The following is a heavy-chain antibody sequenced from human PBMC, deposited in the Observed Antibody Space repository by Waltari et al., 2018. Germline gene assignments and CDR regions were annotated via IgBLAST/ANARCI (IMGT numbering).Heavy chain of an antibody. J-gene: IGHJ4*02. Sequence: EVQLVESGGGLVQPGGSLRLSCAASGFSFSSYWMSWVRQVPGKGLEGVANIKQDGSEKYYVESGKGRFTISRDNAKNSLYLQMNSLRAEDTAVYYCARADIWGSYRVDYWGQGTLVTVSS. CDR1: GFSFSSYW. CDR2: IKQDGSEK. D-gene: IGHD3-16*02. CDR3: ARADIWGSYRVDY. V-gene: IGHV3-7*01.